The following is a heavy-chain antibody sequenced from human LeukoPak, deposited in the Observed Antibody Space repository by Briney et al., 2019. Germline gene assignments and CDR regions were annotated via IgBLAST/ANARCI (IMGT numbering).Heavy chain of an antibody. V-gene: IGHV4-38-2*01. CDR1: GYCISSVYY. D-gene: IGHD6-19*01. CDR3: ARHSVAAPSDY. J-gene: IGHJ4*02. Sequence: SENLSLNCAVSGYCISSVYYWGWTRQPPLKGLEGIGRIYHSGSTYYNPSLKSRVTIAVDTSKNQFSLKLSSVTAADTAVYYCARHSVAAPSDYWGQGTLVTVSS. CDR2: IYHSGST.